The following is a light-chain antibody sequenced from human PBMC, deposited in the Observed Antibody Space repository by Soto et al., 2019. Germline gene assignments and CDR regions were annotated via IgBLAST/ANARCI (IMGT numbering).Light chain of an antibody. V-gene: IGLV2-23*02. CDR1: SSDVGSHNL. CDR3: CSDAGSLTWV. J-gene: IGLJ3*02. CDR2: GVR. Sequence: QSALTQPASVSGSPGQSITISCTGTSSDVGSHNLVSWYQQHPGKAPKLMIYGVRERPSGVSNRFSGSKSGNTASLTISGLQAEDEADYYCCSDAGSLTWVFGGGTKLTVL.